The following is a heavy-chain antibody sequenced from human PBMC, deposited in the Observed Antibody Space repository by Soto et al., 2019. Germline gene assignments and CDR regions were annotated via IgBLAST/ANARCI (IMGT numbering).Heavy chain of an antibody. J-gene: IGHJ3*02. Sequence: EVQLVESGGGLVQPGGSLRLSCAASGFTVSSNYMSWVRQAPGKGLEWVSVIYSGGSTYYADSVKGRFTISRDNSKNTLYLQMNSLRAEDTAVYYCARPIVAPAAPMDAFDIWGQGTMVTVSS. V-gene: IGHV3-66*01. CDR2: IYSGGST. D-gene: IGHD2-2*01. CDR1: GFTVSSNY. CDR3: ARPIVAPAAPMDAFDI.